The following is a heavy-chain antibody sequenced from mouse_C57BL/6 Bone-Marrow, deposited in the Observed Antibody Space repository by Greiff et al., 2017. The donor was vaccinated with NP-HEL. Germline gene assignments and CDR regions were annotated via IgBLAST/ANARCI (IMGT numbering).Heavy chain of an antibody. CDR3: ARATVVEGYYAMDY. CDR2: ISYDGSN. Sequence: EVQLQQSGPGLVKPSQSLSLTCSVTGYSITSGYYWNWIRQFPGNKLEWMGYISYDGSNNYNPSLKNRISITRDTSKNQFFLKLNSVTTEDTATYYCARATVVEGYYAMDYWGQGTSVTVSS. V-gene: IGHV3-6*01. CDR1: GYSITSGYY. J-gene: IGHJ4*01. D-gene: IGHD1-1*01.